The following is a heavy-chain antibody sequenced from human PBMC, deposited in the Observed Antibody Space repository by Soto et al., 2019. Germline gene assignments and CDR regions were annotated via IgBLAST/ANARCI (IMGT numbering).Heavy chain of an antibody. CDR1: GFTFSSYS. V-gene: IGHV3-21*01. Sequence: EVQLVESGGGLVKPGGSLRLSCAASGFTFSSYSMNWVRQAPGKGLEWVSSISSSSSYIYYADSVKGRFTISRDNAKNSLYLQMNSLRAEDTAVYYCARPGYSGYDYYGMDVWGQGTTVTVSS. J-gene: IGHJ6*02. CDR2: ISSSSSYI. CDR3: ARPGYSGYDYYGMDV. D-gene: IGHD5-12*01.